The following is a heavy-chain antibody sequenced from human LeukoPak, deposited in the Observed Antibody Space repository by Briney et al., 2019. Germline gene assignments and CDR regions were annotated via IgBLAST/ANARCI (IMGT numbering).Heavy chain of an antibody. CDR1: GFTVSRNH. J-gene: IGHJ4*02. V-gene: IGHV3-53*01. CDR2: IYSGGST. Sequence: GGSLRLSCAAFGFTVSRNHMTWVRQAPGKGLEWVSIIYSGGSTYYADSVRGRFTISRDSSRNTLYLQMNGLRVEDTAVYYCVTLPTGDYWGQGTLVTVSS. D-gene: IGHD2-15*01. CDR3: VTLPTGDY.